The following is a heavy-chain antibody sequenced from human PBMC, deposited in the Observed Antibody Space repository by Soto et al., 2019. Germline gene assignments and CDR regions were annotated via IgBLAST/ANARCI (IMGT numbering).Heavy chain of an antibody. CDR1: SGPSSSYN. Sequence: SETLSLTCTVSSGPSSSYNWGWIRQSPGRRLEWIGYVYNTGGSGYNPSLESRVTISADRSTNQFSLKLSSVTAADTAVYYCARAADFWSGYYTLNWFDPWGQGTLVTVSS. V-gene: IGHV4-59*12. D-gene: IGHD3-3*01. J-gene: IGHJ5*02. CDR2: VYNTGGS. CDR3: ARAADFWSGYYTLNWFDP.